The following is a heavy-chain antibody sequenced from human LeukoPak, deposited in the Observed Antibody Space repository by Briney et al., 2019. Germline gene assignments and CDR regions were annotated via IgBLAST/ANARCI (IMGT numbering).Heavy chain of an antibody. CDR2: INPNSGDT. Sequence: ASVRVSCKASGYSFTGYYMHWVRQAPGQGLEWMGWINPNSGDTNFAQNFQGRVTMTRDTSISTVYMELSRLRSDDTAVFYCARGYYDSSDFEYFQHWGQGTLVTVSS. J-gene: IGHJ1*01. CDR1: GYSFTGYY. CDR3: ARGYYDSSDFEYFQH. D-gene: IGHD3-22*01. V-gene: IGHV1-2*02.